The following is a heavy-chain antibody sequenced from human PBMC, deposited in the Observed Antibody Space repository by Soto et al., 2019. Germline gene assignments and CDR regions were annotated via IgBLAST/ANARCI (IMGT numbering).Heavy chain of an antibody. Sequence: ASVKVSCKASGYTFINYDISWVRQATGQGLEWMGWMNPGSGKTGYANKFQGRVTMTRDASTSTTHLELSSLTSEDTAVYYCARMASFGTLNWFDPWGQGTLVTVSS. CDR2: MNPGSGKT. CDR1: GYTFINYD. CDR3: ARMASFGTLNWFDP. V-gene: IGHV1-8*02. D-gene: IGHD3-16*01. J-gene: IGHJ5*02.